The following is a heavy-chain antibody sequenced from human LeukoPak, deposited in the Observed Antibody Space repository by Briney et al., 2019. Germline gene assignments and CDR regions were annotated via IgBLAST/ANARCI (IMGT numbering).Heavy chain of an antibody. CDR3: ARKNGLDY. V-gene: IGHV3-48*01. J-gene: IGHJ4*02. CDR2: VSFSSTTI. Sequence: GGSLRLSCAASGFSFSTYSMNWVRQAPGKGLEWVSYVSFSSTTIYYADSVKGRFTISRDNAKNSLYLQMNSLRAEDTAVYYCARKNGLDYWGQGTLVTVSS. CDR1: GFSFSTYS.